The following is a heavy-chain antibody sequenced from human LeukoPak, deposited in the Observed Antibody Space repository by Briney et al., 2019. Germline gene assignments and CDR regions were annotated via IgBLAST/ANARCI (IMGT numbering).Heavy chain of an antibody. V-gene: IGHV4-30-2*01. J-gene: IGHJ4*02. Sequence: SETLSLTCAVSGGSISSGGYSWSWIRQPPGKRLEWIGYIYHSGSTYYNPSLKSRVTISVDRSKNQFSLKLSSVTAADTAVYYCARLVAATGNFDYWGQGTLVTVSS. D-gene: IGHD6-13*01. CDR2: IYHSGST. CDR3: ARLVAATGNFDY. CDR1: GGSISSGGYS.